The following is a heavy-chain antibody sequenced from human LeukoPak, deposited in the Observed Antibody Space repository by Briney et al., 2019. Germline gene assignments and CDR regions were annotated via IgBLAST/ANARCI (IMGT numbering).Heavy chain of an antibody. CDR2: IYSGGST. V-gene: IGHV3-53*01. J-gene: IGHJ3*02. CDR1: GFTVSSNY. CDR3: ARDLSITDAFDI. Sequence: GSLRLSCAASGFTVSSNYMSWVRQAPGKGLEWVSVIYSGGSTYYADSVKGRFTISRDNSKNTLYLQMNSLRAEDTAVYYCARDLSITDAFDIWGQGTMVTVSS. D-gene: IGHD6-6*01.